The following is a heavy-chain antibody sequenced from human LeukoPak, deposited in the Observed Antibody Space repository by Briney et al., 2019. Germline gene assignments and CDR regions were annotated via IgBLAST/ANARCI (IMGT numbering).Heavy chain of an antibody. V-gene: IGHV4-61*02. J-gene: IGHJ3*02. CDR2: IYTSGST. CDR1: GGSTSSGSYY. D-gene: IGHD3-3*01. Sequence: PSETLSLTCTVSGGSTSSGSYYWSWLRQPAGKGLEWIGRIYTSGSTNYNTSLKSRVTISVDTSKNQFSLKLSSVTAADTAVYYCPIHIAIFRVVAAFDIWGQGRMVSVSS. CDR3: PIHIAIFRVVAAFDI.